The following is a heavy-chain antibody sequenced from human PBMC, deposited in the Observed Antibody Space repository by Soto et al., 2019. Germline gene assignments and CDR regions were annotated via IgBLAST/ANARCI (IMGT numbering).Heavy chain of an antibody. J-gene: IGHJ4*02. CDR2: TYYRSKWYN. D-gene: IGHD3-16*01. CDR1: GDSVSSNSAA. CDR3: ARTGLYLGKGPTGFDY. Sequence: PSQTLSLTCAISGDSVSSNSAAWNWIRQSPSRGLEWLGRTYYRSKWYNDYAVSVKSRITINPDTSKNQFSLQLNSVTPEDTAVYYCARTGLYLGKGPTGFDYWGQGTLVTVSS. V-gene: IGHV6-1*01.